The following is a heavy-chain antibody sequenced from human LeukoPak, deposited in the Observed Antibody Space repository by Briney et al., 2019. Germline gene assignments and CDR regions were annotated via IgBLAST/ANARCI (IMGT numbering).Heavy chain of an antibody. D-gene: IGHD5-12*01. CDR1: GYTFTNYA. CDR2: INAGNGNT. CDR3: ARGDIVATIGFDS. Sequence: ASVKVSCKAPGYTFTNYAMHWVRQAPGQRLEWMGWINAGNGNTKYSQKFQGRVTITRDTSASIAHMELSSLRSEDTAVYYCARGDIVATIGFDSWGQGTLVTVSS. J-gene: IGHJ4*02. V-gene: IGHV1-3*01.